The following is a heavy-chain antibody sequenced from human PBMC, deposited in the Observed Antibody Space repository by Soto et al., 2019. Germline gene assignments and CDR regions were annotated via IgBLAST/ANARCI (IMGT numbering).Heavy chain of an antibody. CDR1: GGSISGYY. D-gene: IGHD2-21*02. Sequence: SETLSLTCTVSGGSISGYYWSWIRQPIWKGLEWIGYMYNTGSTVYNPSFKSRVTISVDTSKNQFSLKLNSVTAADTAVYYCARDLWGYCGTDCYPLDVWGKGTTVTVS. CDR2: MYNTGST. CDR3: ARDLWGYCGTDCYPLDV. V-gene: IGHV4-59*01. J-gene: IGHJ6*03.